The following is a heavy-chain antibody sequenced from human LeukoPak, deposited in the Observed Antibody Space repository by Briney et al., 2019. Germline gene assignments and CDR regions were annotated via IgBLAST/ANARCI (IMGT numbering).Heavy chain of an antibody. CDR2: IYYSGST. V-gene: IGHV4-59*08. J-gene: IGHJ4*02. Sequence: SETLSLTCTVSGGSISSYYWSWIRQPPGKGLEWIGYIYYSGSTNYNPSLKSRVTISVDTSRNQFSLKLSSVTAADTALYYCARIDTVVLPSTMFDYWGQGTLVTVSS. CDR1: GGSISSYY. CDR3: ARIDTVVLPSTMFDY. D-gene: IGHD2-2*01.